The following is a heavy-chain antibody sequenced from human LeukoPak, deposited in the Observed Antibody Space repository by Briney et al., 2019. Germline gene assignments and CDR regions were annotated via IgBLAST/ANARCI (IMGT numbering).Heavy chain of an antibody. J-gene: IGHJ6*02. V-gene: IGHV3-23*01. D-gene: IGHD2-2*01. Sequence: GGSLRLSCAASGFTFSSYAMSWVRQAPGKGLEWVSAISGSGGSTYHADSVKGRFTISRDNSKNTLYLQMNSLRAEDTAVYYCAKDPGDIVVVPAAPGRYYYYGMDVWGQGTTVTVSS. CDR2: ISGSGGST. CDR3: AKDPGDIVVVPAAPGRYYYYGMDV. CDR1: GFTFSSYA.